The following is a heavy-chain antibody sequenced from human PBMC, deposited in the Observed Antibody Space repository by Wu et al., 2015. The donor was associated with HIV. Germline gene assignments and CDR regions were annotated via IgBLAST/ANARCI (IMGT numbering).Heavy chain of an antibody. V-gene: IGHV1-69*12. CDR3: TRDRQYCGGDCYPGAFDC. Sequence: QVLLVQSGAEVKKPGSSVQVSCKVSGGTFSNYAISWVRQAPGQGLEWMGGIIPIFGTSNYAQRFQGRVTITAAESTSTVYMELSNLRSEDTAVYYCTRDRQYCGGDCYPGAFDCLGPRGQWSPSLQ. CDR2: IIPIFGTS. J-gene: IGHJ3*01. CDR1: GGTFSNYA. D-gene: IGHD2-21*01.